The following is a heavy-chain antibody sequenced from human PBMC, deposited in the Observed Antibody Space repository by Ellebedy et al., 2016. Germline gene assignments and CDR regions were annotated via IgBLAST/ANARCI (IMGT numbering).Heavy chain of an antibody. CDR2: INPSGGST. V-gene: IGHV1-46*01. J-gene: IGHJ6*02. CDR1: GYTFTSYY. CDR3: ARDDSDYGDYFRYYYGMDV. D-gene: IGHD4-17*01. Sequence: ASVKVSCXASGYTFTSYYMHWVRQAPGQGLEWMGIINPSGGSTSYAQKFQGRVTMTRDTSTSTVYMELSSLRSEDTAVYYCARDDSDYGDYFRYYYGMDVWGQGTTVTVSS.